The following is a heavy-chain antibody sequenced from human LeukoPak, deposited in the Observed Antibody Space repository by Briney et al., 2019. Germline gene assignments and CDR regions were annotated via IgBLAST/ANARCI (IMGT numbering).Heavy chain of an antibody. Sequence: GASVKVSCKASGYTFTGYYMHWGRQAPGQGLEWMGWINPNSGGTNYAQKFQGRVTMTRDTSISTAYMELSRLRSDDTAVYYCARTVATIRWFDPWGQGTLVTVSS. V-gene: IGHV1-2*02. D-gene: IGHD5-12*01. CDR3: ARTVATIRWFDP. J-gene: IGHJ5*02. CDR2: INPNSGGT. CDR1: GYTFTGYY.